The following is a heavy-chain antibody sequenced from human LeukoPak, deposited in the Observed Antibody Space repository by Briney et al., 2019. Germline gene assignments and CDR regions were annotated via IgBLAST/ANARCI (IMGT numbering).Heavy chain of an antibody. CDR3: ARGQASSWGLGYYYYYMDV. D-gene: IGHD6-13*01. J-gene: IGHJ6*03. Sequence: ASVKVSCKASGYTFSDYYMHWVRQAPGQGLEWMGWINPNSGGTNYAQKFQGRVTMTRDTSISTAYMELRSLRSDDTAVYYCARGQASSWGLGYYYYYMDVWGKGTTVTVSS. CDR2: INPNSGGT. V-gene: IGHV1-2*02. CDR1: GYTFSDYY.